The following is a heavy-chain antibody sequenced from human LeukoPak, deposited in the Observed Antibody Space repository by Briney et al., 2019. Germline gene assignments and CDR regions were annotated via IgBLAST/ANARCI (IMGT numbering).Heavy chain of an antibody. CDR3: ARDLGSSSPFTFDP. CDR2: IYYSGST. Sequence: SETLSLTCTVSGGSISSGGYYWSWIRQHPGKDLEWIGYIYYSGSTYYNPSLKSRVTISVDTSKNQFSLKLSSVTAADTAVYYCARDLGSSSPFTFDPWGQGIPVTVSS. J-gene: IGHJ5*02. V-gene: IGHV4-31*03. D-gene: IGHD6-13*01. CDR1: GGSISSGGYY.